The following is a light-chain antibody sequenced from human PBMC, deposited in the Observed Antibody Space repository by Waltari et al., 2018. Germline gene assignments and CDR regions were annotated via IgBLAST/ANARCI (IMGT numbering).Light chain of an antibody. J-gene: IGKJ2*01. CDR3: HQYYSTPDT. CDR1: QSVLYRANNQNF. CDR2: WAS. Sequence: DIVMSQYPDSLAVSLGERDTINCKSSQSVLYRANNQNFLASYQQKPGQPPKLLIYWASFRASGVPERFSGSASGTDFTLTISTLQAEDVAVYYCHQYYSTPDTFGQGTHLEIK. V-gene: IGKV4-1*01.